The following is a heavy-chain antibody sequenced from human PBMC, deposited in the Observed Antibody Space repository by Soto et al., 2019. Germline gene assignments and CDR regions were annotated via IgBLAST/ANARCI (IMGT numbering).Heavy chain of an antibody. J-gene: IGHJ5*02. Sequence: QVQLVQSGAEVKKPGSSVKVSCKASGVTFSSYAISWVRQAPGQGLEWMGGIIPIFGTANYAQKFQGRVTITADESTSTAYMELSSVRSEDTAVYYCARATYYDFWSGYSGWFDPWGQGTLVTVSS. CDR3: ARATYYDFWSGYSGWFDP. V-gene: IGHV1-69*01. CDR1: GVTFSSYA. CDR2: IIPIFGTA. D-gene: IGHD3-3*01.